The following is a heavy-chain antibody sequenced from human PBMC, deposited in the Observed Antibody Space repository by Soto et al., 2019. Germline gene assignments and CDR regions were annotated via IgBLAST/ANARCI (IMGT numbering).Heavy chain of an antibody. CDR1: GFTFSSYG. V-gene: IGHV3-33*01. CDR3: ARDHASGWGELDY. CDR2: IWYDGSNK. Sequence: GGSLRLSCAASGFTFSSYGMHWVRQAPGKGLEWVAVIWYDGSNKYYADSVKGRFTISRDNSKNTLYLQMNSLRAEDTAVYYCARDHASGWGELDYWGQGTLVTVSS. J-gene: IGHJ4*02. D-gene: IGHD6-19*01.